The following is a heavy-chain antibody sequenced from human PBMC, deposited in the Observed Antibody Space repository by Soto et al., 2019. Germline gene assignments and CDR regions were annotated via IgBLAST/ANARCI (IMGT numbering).Heavy chain of an antibody. Sequence: QLVESGGGLVPPGRSLRLSCAGFGFKFEDYAMHWVRQVPGKGLEWVSYINWNSGKVKYADSVKGRFTISRDNAKNSLYLHMTSLKSADTALYYCAKTGCSDANCHFWALESWGQGTLVSVSS. CDR2: INWNSGKV. CDR3: AKTGCSDANCHFWALES. D-gene: IGHD3-9*01. V-gene: IGHV3-9*01. CDR1: GFKFEDYA. J-gene: IGHJ4*02.